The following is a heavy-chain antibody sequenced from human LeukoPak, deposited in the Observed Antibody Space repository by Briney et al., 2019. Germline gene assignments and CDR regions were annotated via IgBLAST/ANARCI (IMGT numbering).Heavy chain of an antibody. CDR2: INWNGDRT. CDR3: ARKGYYGSGTYLDY. J-gene: IGHJ4*02. V-gene: IGHV3-20*04. CDR1: GFTFDDYG. D-gene: IGHD3-10*01. Sequence: GGSLRLSCAASGFTFDDYGMSWVRQAPGKGLEWVSGINWNGDRTGYADSVRGRFTISRDNAKNSLYLQMNSLRAEDTALYYCARKGYYGSGTYLDYRGQGTLVTVSS.